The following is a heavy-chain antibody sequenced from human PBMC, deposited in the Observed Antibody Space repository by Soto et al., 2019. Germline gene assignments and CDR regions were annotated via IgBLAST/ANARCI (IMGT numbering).Heavy chain of an antibody. D-gene: IGHD3-10*01. CDR3: XXXXXFGELH. V-gene: IGHV2-5*02. Sequence: QITLKESGTTLVKPTQTLTLTCSFSGFALSTTGVGVGWIRQSPGKALEWLAIIYWDNDKRYSPSLKSRITXTXXXXXXXXXXXXXXXXXXXXXXXXXXXXXXFGELHWGQGALVTVSS. CDR2: IYWDNDK. CDR1: GFALSTTGVG. J-gene: IGHJ4*02.